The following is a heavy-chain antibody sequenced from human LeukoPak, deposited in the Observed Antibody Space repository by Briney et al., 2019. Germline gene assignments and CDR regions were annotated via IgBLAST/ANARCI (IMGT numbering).Heavy chain of an antibody. CDR3: ARGLPGDDYYYYGMDV. J-gene: IGHJ6*02. D-gene: IGHD7-27*01. Sequence: SETLSLTCTVSGGSISSSSYYWGWIRQPPGMGPEWIGTIYHSGKTYYNPSLKSRVTISVDTSKIQFSLKLSSVTAADTAVYYCARGLPGDDYYYYGMDVWGQGTTVTVSS. V-gene: IGHV4-39*01. CDR2: IYHSGKT. CDR1: GGSISSSSYY.